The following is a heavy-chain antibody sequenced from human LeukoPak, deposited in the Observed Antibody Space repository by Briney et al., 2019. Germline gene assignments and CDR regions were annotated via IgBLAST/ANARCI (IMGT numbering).Heavy chain of an antibody. D-gene: IGHD2-2*01. J-gene: IGHJ4*02. CDR1: GSTFTGYY. V-gene: IGHV1-2*02. Sequence: GASVKVSCNASGSTFTGYYIHWVRQAPGQGLEWLGWINPNTGGTDYAQRFQGRVTMTRDTSISTAYMELSRLRSDDTAVYYCAREADCSSTSCYLDYWGQGTLVTVSS. CDR2: INPNTGGT. CDR3: AREADCSSTSCYLDY.